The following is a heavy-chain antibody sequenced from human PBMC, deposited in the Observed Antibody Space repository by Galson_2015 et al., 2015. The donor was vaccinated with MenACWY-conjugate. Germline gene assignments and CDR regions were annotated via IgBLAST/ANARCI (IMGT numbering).Heavy chain of an antibody. Sequence: SLRLSCAVSGFTFRQYAMNWVRQAPGTGLEWVAIISDSGAATHYIDSVKGRFTISRDNSKNTLYLQMSRPRAEDTALYYCAKDVYMDVWGKGTTVSVSS. CDR1: GFTFRQYA. CDR2: ISDSGAAT. V-gene: IGHV3-23*01. CDR3: AKDVYMDV. J-gene: IGHJ6*03.